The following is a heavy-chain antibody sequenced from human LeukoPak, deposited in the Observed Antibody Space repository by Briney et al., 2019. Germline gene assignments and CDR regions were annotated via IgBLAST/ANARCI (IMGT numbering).Heavy chain of an antibody. CDR1: GGSISSYY. D-gene: IGHD2-15*01. V-gene: IGHV4-59*01. CDR3: ARVQKSQWSVNIDYWYFDL. Sequence: SETLSLTCTVSGGSISSYYWSWIRQPPGEGLECIGYIYYTGSTNYNPSLKSRVTISVDTSKNHFSLKLSSVTAADTAVYYCARVQKSQWSVNIDYWYFDLCGRGTLVTVSS. CDR2: IYYTGST. J-gene: IGHJ2*01.